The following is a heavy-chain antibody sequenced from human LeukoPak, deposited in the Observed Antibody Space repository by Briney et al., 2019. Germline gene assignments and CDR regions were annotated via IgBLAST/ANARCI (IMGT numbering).Heavy chain of an antibody. Sequence: ASVKVSCKASGYTFTSYGISWVRQAPGQGLEWMGWISAYNGNTNYAQKLQGRVTMTTDTSTSTAYMELRSLRSDDTAVYYCARDSDIVVVVAAIPSWFDPWGQGTLVTVSS. J-gene: IGHJ5*02. D-gene: IGHD2-15*01. V-gene: IGHV1-18*01. CDR1: GYTFTSYG. CDR2: ISAYNGNT. CDR3: ARDSDIVVVVAAIPSWFDP.